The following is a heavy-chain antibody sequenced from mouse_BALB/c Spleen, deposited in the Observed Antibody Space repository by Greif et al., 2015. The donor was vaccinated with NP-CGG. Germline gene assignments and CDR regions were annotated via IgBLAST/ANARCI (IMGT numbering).Heavy chain of an antibody. Sequence: QVQLKESGAELVRPGSSVKISCKASGYAFSSYWMNWVKQRPGQGLEWIGQIYPGDGDTNYNGKFKGKATLTADKSSSTAYMQLSSLTSEDSAVYFCARDYGNYRYAMDYWGQGTSVTVSS. V-gene: IGHV1-80*01. D-gene: IGHD2-1*01. J-gene: IGHJ4*01. CDR1: GYAFSSYW. CDR3: ARDYGNYRYAMDY. CDR2: IYPGDGDT.